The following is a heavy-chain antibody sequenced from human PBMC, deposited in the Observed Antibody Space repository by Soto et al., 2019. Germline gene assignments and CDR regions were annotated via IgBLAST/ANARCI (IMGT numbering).Heavy chain of an antibody. Sequence: QVQLQQWGAGLLKPSETLSLTCAVYGGSFSGYYWSWIRQPPGKGLEWIGEINHSGSTNYNPSLRSRVTISVDTSKTQFSLKLSSVTAADTAVYYCARWAVTTTYYYYGMDVWGQGTTVTVSS. CDR3: ARWAVTTTYYYYGMDV. J-gene: IGHJ6*02. CDR1: GGSFSGYY. CDR2: INHSGST. V-gene: IGHV4-34*01. D-gene: IGHD4-4*01.